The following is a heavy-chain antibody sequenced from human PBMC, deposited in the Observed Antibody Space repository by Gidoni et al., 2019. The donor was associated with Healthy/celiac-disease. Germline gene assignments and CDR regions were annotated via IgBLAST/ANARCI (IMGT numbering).Heavy chain of an antibody. CDR2: ISGSGGST. CDR1: GFTFSSYA. Sequence: EVQLLESGGGLVQPGGSLRLSCAASGFTFSSYAMSWVRQAPGKGLEWVSAISGSGGSTYYADSVKGRFTISRDNSKNTLYLQMNSLRAEDTAVYYCAKDLLRGSSWSRTIISTLDYWGQGTLVTVSS. CDR3: AKDLLRGSSWSRTIISTLDY. V-gene: IGHV3-23*01. J-gene: IGHJ4*02. D-gene: IGHD6-13*01.